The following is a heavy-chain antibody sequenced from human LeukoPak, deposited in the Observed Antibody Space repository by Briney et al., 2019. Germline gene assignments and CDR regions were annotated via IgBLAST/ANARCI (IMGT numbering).Heavy chain of an antibody. CDR3: ARDHGAITMVRGVISEFDY. Sequence: ASVKVSCKASGYTFTGYYMHWVRQAPGQGLEWMGWINPNSGGTNYAQKFQGRVTMTRDTSISTAYMELSRLRSDDTAVYYCARDHGAITMVRGVISEFDYWGQGTLVTVSS. CDR1: GYTFTGYY. J-gene: IGHJ4*02. CDR2: INPNSGGT. V-gene: IGHV1-2*02. D-gene: IGHD3-10*01.